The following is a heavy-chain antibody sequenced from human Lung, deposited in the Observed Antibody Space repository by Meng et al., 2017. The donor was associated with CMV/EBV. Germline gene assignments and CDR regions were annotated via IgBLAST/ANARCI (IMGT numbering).Heavy chain of an antibody. J-gene: IGHJ4*01. Sequence: GGSLRLXCAASGFPFRSYAMHWVRQAPGKGLEWVAVVSHHGRNKYYADSVKGRFTISRDNSKNTLYLHMNSLRAEDSAVFYCARARATGTDTSSPDSWGHRTLVTVSS. V-gene: IGHV3-30*04. CDR1: GFPFRSYA. D-gene: IGHD6-13*01. CDR3: ARARATGTDTSSPDS. CDR2: VSHHGRNK.